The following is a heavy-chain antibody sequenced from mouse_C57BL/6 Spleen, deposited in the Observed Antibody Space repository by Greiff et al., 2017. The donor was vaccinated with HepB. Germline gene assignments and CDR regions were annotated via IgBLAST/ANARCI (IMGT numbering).Heavy chain of an antibody. J-gene: IGHJ1*03. D-gene: IGHD2-3*01. Sequence: EVHLVESGTVLARPGASVKMSCKTSGYTFTSYWMHWVKQRPGQGLEWIGAIYPGNSDTSYNQKFKGKAKLTAVTSASTAYMELSSLTNEDSAVYYCTRFYDVYYDWYFDVWGTGTTVTVSS. CDR3: TRFYDVYYDWYFDV. V-gene: IGHV1-5*01. CDR2: IYPGNSDT. CDR1: GYTFTSYW.